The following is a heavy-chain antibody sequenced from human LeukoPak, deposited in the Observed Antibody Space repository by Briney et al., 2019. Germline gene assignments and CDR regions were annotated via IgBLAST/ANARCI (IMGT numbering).Heavy chain of an antibody. Sequence: GASVKVSCKASGYTFTSYGISWVRQAPGQGLEWMGWISAYNGNTNYAQKLQGRVTMTTDTSTSTAYMELRSLRSDDTAVYYCARDPTVTSLGSSGYWGQGTLVTVSS. CDR3: ARDPTVTSLGSSGY. J-gene: IGHJ4*02. CDR2: ISAYNGNT. V-gene: IGHV1-18*01. D-gene: IGHD4-17*01. CDR1: GYTFTSYG.